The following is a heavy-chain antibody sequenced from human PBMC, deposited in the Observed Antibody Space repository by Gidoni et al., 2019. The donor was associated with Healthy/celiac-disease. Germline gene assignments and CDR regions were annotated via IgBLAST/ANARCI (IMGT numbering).Heavy chain of an antibody. D-gene: IGHD5-18*01. CDR2: IYYSGST. CDR3: ARNGYSSYYYYGMDV. J-gene: IGHJ6*02. Sequence: QVQLQESGPGLVKPSQTLSLTCTVSGGSISSGDYYWSWIRQPPGKGLGWIGYIYYSGSTYYNPSLKSRVTISVDTSKNQFSLKLSSVTAADTAVYYCARNGYSSYYYYGMDVWGQGTTVTVSS. CDR1: GGSISSGDYY. V-gene: IGHV4-30-4*01.